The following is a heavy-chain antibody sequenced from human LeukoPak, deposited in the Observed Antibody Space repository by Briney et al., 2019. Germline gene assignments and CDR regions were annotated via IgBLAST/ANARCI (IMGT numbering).Heavy chain of an antibody. Sequence: SETLSLTCAVSGGSISSSNWWSWVRQPPGKGLEWIGEIYHSGSTNYNPSLKSRVTISVDKSKNQFSLKLSSVTAADTAVYYCARRRVTMVRGVIHVNWFDPWGQGTLVTVSS. J-gene: IGHJ5*02. CDR3: ARRRVTMVRGVIHVNWFDP. D-gene: IGHD3-10*01. V-gene: IGHV4-4*02. CDR2: IYHSGST. CDR1: GGSISSSNW.